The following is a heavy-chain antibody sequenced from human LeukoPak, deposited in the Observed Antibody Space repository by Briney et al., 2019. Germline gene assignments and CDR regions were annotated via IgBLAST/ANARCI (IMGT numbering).Heavy chain of an antibody. Sequence: ASVKVSCKASGYTLTDYYMHWVRQAPGQGLEWMGRINPNSGGTNYAQKFQGRVTMTRDTSISTVYMELSRLRSDDTAVYYCARVGYYESSGYYEYWGQGTLVTVTS. CDR3: ARVGYYESSGYYEY. CDR1: GYTLTDYY. J-gene: IGHJ4*02. D-gene: IGHD3-22*01. CDR2: INPNSGGT. V-gene: IGHV1-2*06.